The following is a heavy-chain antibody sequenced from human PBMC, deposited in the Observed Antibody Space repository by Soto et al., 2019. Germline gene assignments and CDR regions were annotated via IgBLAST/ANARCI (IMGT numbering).Heavy chain of an antibody. D-gene: IGHD2-15*01. CDR1: GGSIYSSGYY. J-gene: IGHJ4*02. Sequence: SETLSLTCTVSGGSIYSSGYYWVWIRQPPGRGLEWIGNIDYNGVTYSNPSLKSRVTISRDTSKNQFSLKLTSVTAADTALYYCGKVLVGATGHTDSDSWGPGTLVTVSS. CDR3: GKVLVGATGHTDSDS. V-gene: IGHV4-39*01. CDR2: IDYNGVT.